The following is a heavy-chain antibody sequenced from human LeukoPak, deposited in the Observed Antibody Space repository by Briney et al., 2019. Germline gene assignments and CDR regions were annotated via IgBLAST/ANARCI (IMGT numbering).Heavy chain of an antibody. CDR1: GSTFSGYY. Sequence: ASVKVSCKASGSTFSGYYRHWIRQAPGQGLEWMGWINPNSGSTNYAQKFQGRVTMTRDTSISTVYMELDRLRFDDMAVYYCARGFRKTGTTVWWFDPWGQGTLVTVSS. CDR3: ARGFRKTGTTVWWFDP. J-gene: IGHJ5*02. CDR2: INPNSGST. V-gene: IGHV1-2*02. D-gene: IGHD1-7*01.